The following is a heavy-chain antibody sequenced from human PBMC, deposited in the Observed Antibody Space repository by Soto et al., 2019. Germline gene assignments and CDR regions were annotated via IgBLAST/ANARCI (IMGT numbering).Heavy chain of an antibody. V-gene: IGHV4-4*07. D-gene: IGHD1-26*01. CDR3: ARVVGATTWFDP. J-gene: IGHJ5*02. CDR2: IYTSGST. CDR1: GVSISSYY. Sequence: PXETLSLTCTVAGVSISSYYWSWIRQPAGKGLDWIGRIYTSGSTNYNPSLKSRVTMSVDTSKNQFSLKLSSVTAADTAVYYCARVVGATTWFDPWGQGTLVTVSS.